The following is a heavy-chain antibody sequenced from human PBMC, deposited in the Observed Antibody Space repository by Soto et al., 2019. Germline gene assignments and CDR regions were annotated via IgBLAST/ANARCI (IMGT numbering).Heavy chain of an antibody. CDR1: GGSISSYY. CDR3: ARAMGSTSYHYMDV. V-gene: IGHV4-59*08. J-gene: IGHJ6*03. CDR2: IYYSGST. Sequence: SETLSLTCTVSGGSISSYYWSWIRQPPGKGLEWIGYIYYSGSTNYNPSLKSRVTISVDTSKNQFSLKLSSVTAADTAVYYCARAMGSTSYHYMDVWGKGTTVTVSS. D-gene: IGHD2-2*01.